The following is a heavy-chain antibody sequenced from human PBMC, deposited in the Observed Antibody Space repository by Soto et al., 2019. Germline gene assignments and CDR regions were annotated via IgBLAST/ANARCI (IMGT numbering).Heavy chain of an antibody. V-gene: IGHV3-15*07. D-gene: IGHD3-16*02. Sequence: GGSLRLSCAASGFTFSNAWINWVRQAPGKGLEWVARIKSKADGGTKDFAAPGKGRTAISRDDSKNKMHMEISSLRTEDTAEYYCPTDPYGTRRVICFDHWGQGTLVTVSS. J-gene: IGHJ4*02. CDR2: IKSKADGGTK. CDR1: GFTFSNAW. CDR3: PTDPYGTRRVICFDH.